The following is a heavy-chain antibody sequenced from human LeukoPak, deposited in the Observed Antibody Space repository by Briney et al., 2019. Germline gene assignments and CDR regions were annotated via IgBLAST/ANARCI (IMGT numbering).Heavy chain of an antibody. CDR3: ARGPSYGPFDY. V-gene: IGHV4-34*01. J-gene: IGHJ4*02. CDR1: GGSFSGYY. D-gene: IGHD4-17*01. CDR2: INHSGST. Sequence: SETLSLTCAVYGGSFSGYYWSWIRQPPGEGLEWIGEINHSGSTNYNPSLKSRVTISVDTSKNQFSLKLSSVTAADTAVYYCARGPSYGPFDYWGQGTLVTVSS.